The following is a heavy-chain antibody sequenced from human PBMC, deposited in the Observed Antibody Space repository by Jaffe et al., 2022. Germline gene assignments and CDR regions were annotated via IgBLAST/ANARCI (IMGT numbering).Heavy chain of an antibody. Sequence: QVQLVQSGAEVKKPGASVKVSCKASGYTFTGYYMHWVRQAPGQGLEWMGWINPNSGGTNYAQKFQGRVTMTRDTSISTAYMELSRLRSDDTAVYYCARPFGTAAAGTRGFDYWGQGTLVTVSS. CDR1: GYTFTGYY. CDR2: INPNSGGT. CDR3: ARPFGTAAAGTRGFDY. J-gene: IGHJ4*02. D-gene: IGHD6-13*01. V-gene: IGHV1-2*02.